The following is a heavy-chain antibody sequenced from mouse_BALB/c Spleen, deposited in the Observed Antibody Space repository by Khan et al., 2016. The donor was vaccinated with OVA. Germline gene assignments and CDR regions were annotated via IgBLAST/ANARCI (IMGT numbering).Heavy chain of an antibody. D-gene: IGHD4-1*01. V-gene: IGHV5-6*01. CDR2: INSDGYYT. CDR3: ASHLTGSIAY. J-gene: IGHJ3*01. CDR1: GFTFSAYG. Sequence: EVQLVESGGDLVKPGGSLRLSCAASGFTFSAYGMSWARQTPDQRLEWVATINSDGYYTYYTDTVKGRSTFSRNNAENTLYIQMSSLKSEDTAIYYCASHLTGSIAYWGQGTLVTVSA.